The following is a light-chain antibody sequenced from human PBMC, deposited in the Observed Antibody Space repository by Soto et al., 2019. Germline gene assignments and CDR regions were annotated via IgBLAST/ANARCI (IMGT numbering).Light chain of an antibody. CDR3: QHYTSYAEA. CDR2: KAS. Sequence: DIQMTQSPSTLSGSVGDRVTITCRASQTISSWLAWYQQKPGKAPKLLIYKASTLQSGVPSRFSSSGSGTEFTLTISSLQPDDFATYYCQHYTSYAEAFGQGTKVELK. J-gene: IGKJ1*01. V-gene: IGKV1-5*03. CDR1: QTISSW.